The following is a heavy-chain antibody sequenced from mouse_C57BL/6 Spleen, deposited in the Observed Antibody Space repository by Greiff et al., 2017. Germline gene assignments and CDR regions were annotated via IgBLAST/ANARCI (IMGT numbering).Heavy chain of an antibody. CDR2: IDPSDSET. J-gene: IGHJ2*01. D-gene: IGHD3-3*01. V-gene: IGHV1-52*01. CDR3: ARDGGQGGYFDY. Sequence: QVQLQQPGAELVRPGSSVKLSCKASGYTFTSYWMHWVKQRPIQGLEWIGNIDPSDSETHYNQKFKDKATLTVAKSSSTAYMQLSSLTSEDSAVYYGARDGGQGGYFDYWGQGTTLTVSS. CDR1: GYTFTSYW.